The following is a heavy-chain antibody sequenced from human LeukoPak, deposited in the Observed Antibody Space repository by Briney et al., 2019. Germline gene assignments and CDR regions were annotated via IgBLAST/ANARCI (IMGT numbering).Heavy chain of an antibody. J-gene: IGHJ4*02. CDR1: GFNVSSNY. Sequence: GGSLRLSCAASGFNVSSNYMTWIRQAPGKGLEWVSLIYGADAAYYTESVRGRFMISRDNLKNTLFLQMNSLRVEDTAVYYCVTSTGQQFIPFYYWGQGTHVTVSS. CDR2: IYGADAA. CDR3: VTSTGQQFIPFYY. V-gene: IGHV3-66*02. D-gene: IGHD6-13*01.